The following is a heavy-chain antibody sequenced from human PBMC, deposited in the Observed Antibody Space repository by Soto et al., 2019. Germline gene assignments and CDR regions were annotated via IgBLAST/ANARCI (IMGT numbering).Heavy chain of an antibody. CDR1: GFTFSSYG. J-gene: IGHJ6*02. V-gene: IGHV3-33*08. Sequence: PGGSLRLSCAASGFTFSSYGMHWVRQAPGKGLEWVAVIWYDGSNKYYADSVKGRFTISRDNSKNTLYLQMNSLRAEDTAVYYCAGGPGQLWVVGMDVWGQGTTVTVSS. D-gene: IGHD5-18*01. CDR2: IWYDGSNK. CDR3: AGGPGQLWVVGMDV.